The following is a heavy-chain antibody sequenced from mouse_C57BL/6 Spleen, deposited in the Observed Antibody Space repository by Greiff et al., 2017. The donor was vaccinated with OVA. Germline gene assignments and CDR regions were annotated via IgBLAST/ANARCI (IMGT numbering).Heavy chain of an antibody. J-gene: IGHJ2*01. Sequence: VKLMESGPGLVQPSQSLSITCTVSGFSLTSYGVHWVRQSPGKGLEWLGVIWSGGSSDYNAAFISRLSISKANSKSQVFLKMNSLQADDTAIYYCARNRDVGFDYWGQGTTLTVAS. D-gene: IGHD3-1*01. V-gene: IGHV2-2*01. CDR3: ARNRDVGFDY. CDR2: IWSGGSS. CDR1: GFSLTSYG.